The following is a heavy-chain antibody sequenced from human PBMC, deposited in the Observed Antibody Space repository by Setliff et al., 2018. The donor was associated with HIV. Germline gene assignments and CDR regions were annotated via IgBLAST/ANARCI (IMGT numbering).Heavy chain of an antibody. CDR3: ARDRRSIFGVDTKNWFDP. V-gene: IGHV4-34*01. J-gene: IGHJ5*02. Sequence: PSETLSLTCAVYGTSFSDYYGTWVRQPPGKGLEWIGEVNHSGTTNYNTSLKSRVTISGDTSKKQLSLKLSSVTAADTAVYYCARDRRSIFGVDTKNWFDPWGQGTLVTVSS. D-gene: IGHD3-3*01. CDR1: GTSFSDYY. CDR2: VNHSGTT.